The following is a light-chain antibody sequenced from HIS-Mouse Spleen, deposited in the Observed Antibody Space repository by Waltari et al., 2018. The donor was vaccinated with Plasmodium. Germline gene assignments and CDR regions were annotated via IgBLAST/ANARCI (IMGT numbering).Light chain of an antibody. V-gene: IGLV2-11*01. CDR1: SSAVGGSNY. Sequence: QSALTQPRSVSGSPGQSVPISCTGTSSAVGGSNYVPWYQQHTGKAPKPMIYDVSKRPSGVPDRFSGSKSGNTASLTISGLQAEDEADYYCCSYAGSYTYVFGTGTKVTVL. CDR2: DVS. J-gene: IGLJ1*01. CDR3: CSYAGSYTYV.